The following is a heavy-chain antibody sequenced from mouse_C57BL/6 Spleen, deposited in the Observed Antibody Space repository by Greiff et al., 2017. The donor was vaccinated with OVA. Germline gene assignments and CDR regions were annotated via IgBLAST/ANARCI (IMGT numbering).Heavy chain of an antibody. Sequence: EVKLVESGGGLVKPGGSLKLSCAASGFTFSSYTMSWVRQTPEKRLEWVATISGGGGNTYYPDSVKGRFTISRDNAKNTLYLQMSSLRSEDTALYYCARELPYYAMDYWGQGTSVTVSS. V-gene: IGHV5-9*01. D-gene: IGHD2-1*01. CDR3: ARELPYYAMDY. CDR1: GFTFSSYT. J-gene: IGHJ4*01. CDR2: ISGGGGNT.